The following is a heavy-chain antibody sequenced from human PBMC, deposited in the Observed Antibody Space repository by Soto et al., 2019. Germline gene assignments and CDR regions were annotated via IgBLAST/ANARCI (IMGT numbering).Heavy chain of an antibody. CDR2: MSDTGGST. J-gene: IGHJ4*02. V-gene: IGHV3-23*01. CDR3: AKGGGSGWALDFDN. D-gene: IGHD6-19*01. Sequence: EVRLLEAGGGLKQPGGSLRLSCAASGFTFKESAMNWVRQAPGKGLEWVASMSDTGGSTWYAESVRGRLSISSDNSKNTLYLQRNSLRGEETAVYYCAKGGGSGWALDFDNWGQGTLVTVSS. CDR1: GFTFKESA.